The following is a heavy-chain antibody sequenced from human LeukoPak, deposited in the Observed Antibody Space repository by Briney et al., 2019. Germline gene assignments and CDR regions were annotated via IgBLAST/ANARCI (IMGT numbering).Heavy chain of an antibody. Sequence: PSETLSLTCAVYGGSFSGYYWSWIRQPPGKGLEGIGEINHSGSTNYNPSLKSRVTISVDTSKNQFSLKLSSVTAADTAVYYCARDGRGRCSSTSCYYGPWGQGTLVTVSS. J-gene: IGHJ5*02. V-gene: IGHV4-34*01. CDR3: ARDGRGRCSSTSCYYGP. CDR2: INHSGST. CDR1: GGSFSGYY. D-gene: IGHD2-2*01.